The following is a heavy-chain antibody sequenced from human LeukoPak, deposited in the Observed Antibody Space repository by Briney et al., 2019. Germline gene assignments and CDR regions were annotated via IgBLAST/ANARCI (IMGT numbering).Heavy chain of an antibody. CDR1: GFTFSSYG. V-gene: IGHV3-30*02. CDR3: AKDGDSYMDV. CDR2: IWYGGSNK. Sequence: PGGSLRLSCAASGFTFSSYGMHWVRQAPGKGLERVAVIWYGGSNKYYADSVKGRFTISRDNSKNTLYLQMNSLRAEDTAVYYCAKDGDSYMDVWGKGTTVTVSS. D-gene: IGHD3-10*01. J-gene: IGHJ6*03.